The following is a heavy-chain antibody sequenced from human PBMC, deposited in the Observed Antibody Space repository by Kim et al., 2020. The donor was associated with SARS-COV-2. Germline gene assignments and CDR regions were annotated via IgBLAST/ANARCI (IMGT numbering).Heavy chain of an antibody. CDR2: ISSSSSTI. CDR1: GFTFSSYS. Sequence: GGSLRLSCAASGFTFSSYSMNWVRQAPGKGLEWVSYISSSSSTIYYADSVKGRFTISRDNAKNSLYLQMNSLRAEDTAVYYCARGGAAEQLEFDYWGQGTLVTVSS. J-gene: IGHJ4*02. D-gene: IGHD6-13*01. V-gene: IGHV3-48*04. CDR3: ARGGAAEQLEFDY.